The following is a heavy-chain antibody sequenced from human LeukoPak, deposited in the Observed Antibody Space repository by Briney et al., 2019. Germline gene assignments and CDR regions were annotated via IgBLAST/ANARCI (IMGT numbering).Heavy chain of an antibody. V-gene: IGHV4-59*01. CDR2: IYYTVTT. Sequence: SESLSLTCSVAGGSISTYYWSWIRQLPGEGLEWIGYIYYTVTTNYNPSLRSRVTISVDTSRNQFSLRLSSVTAADTAVYYCAREDPQTTVPEGMDVWGHGSTVIVSS. CDR1: GGSISTYY. CDR3: AREDPQTTVPEGMDV. J-gene: IGHJ6*02. D-gene: IGHD4-17*01.